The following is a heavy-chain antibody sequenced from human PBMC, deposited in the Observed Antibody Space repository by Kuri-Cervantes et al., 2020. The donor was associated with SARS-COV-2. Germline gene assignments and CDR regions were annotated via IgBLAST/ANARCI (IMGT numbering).Heavy chain of an antibody. CDR3: AAWVVTTWGAFDI. V-gene: IGHV4-34*01. J-gene: IGHJ3*02. Sequence: SQTVSLTCAVYGGSFSGYYWRWIRQPPGKGLEWSGENNYSGSTNYNPSLKSRVTISVDTYKNQLSLKLGSVTAADPAVYYCAAWVVTTWGAFDIWGQGTMVTVSS. CDR2: NNYSGST. CDR1: GGSFSGYY. D-gene: IGHD4-23*01.